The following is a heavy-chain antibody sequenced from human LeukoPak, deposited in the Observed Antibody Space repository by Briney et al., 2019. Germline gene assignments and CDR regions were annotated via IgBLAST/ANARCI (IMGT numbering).Heavy chain of an antibody. CDR2: IYYSGST. CDR1: GGSISSGGYY. J-gene: IGHJ6*02. D-gene: IGHD5-24*01. Sequence: SETLSLTCTVSGGSISSGGYYWSWIRQHPGKGLEWIGYIYYSGSTYYNPSLKSRVTISVDTSKNQFSLKLSSVTAADTAVYYCARVERNRDAYGMGVWGQGTTVTVSS. V-gene: IGHV4-31*03. CDR3: ARVERNRDAYGMGV.